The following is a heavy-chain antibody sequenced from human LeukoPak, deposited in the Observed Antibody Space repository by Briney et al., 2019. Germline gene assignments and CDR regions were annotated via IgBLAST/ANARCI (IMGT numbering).Heavy chain of an antibody. J-gene: IGHJ4*02. CDR3: ASNWNYFDY. D-gene: IGHD1-20*01. V-gene: IGHV4-34*01. CDR2: INHSGST. Sequence: KTSETLSLTCAVYGGSFSGYYWSWIRQPPGKGLEWIGEINHSGSTNYNPSLKSRVTISVDTSKNQFSLKLSSVTAADTAVYYCASNWNYFDYWGQGTLVTVSS. CDR1: GGSFSGYY.